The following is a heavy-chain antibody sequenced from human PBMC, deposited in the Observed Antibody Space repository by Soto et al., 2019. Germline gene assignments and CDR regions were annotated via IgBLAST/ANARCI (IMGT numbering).Heavy chain of an antibody. J-gene: IGHJ3*02. Sequence: QVQLVQSGAEVKKPGSSVKVSCRASGGTFSRNVVHWVRQAPGQGLEWMGGIIPIFGRTNYAQNFQGRVTITADDSTSTAYMELSSLRSEDTAVYYCAKSRSELPHPNGPVDIWGQGTLVTVSS. CDR3: AKSRSELPHPNGPVDI. V-gene: IGHV1-69*01. CDR2: IIPIFGRT. CDR1: GGTFSRNV. D-gene: IGHD2-8*01.